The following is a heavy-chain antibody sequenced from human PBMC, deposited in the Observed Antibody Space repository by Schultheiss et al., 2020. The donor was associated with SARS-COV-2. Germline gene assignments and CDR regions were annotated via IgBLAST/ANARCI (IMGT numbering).Heavy chain of an antibody. V-gene: IGHV1-2*02. Sequence: ASVKVSCKASGYTFTGYYMHWVRQAPGQGLEWMGWINPNSGGTNYAQKFQGRVTMTRNTSISTAYMELSRLRSDDTAVYYCARDSLPAVTTRYFDYWGQGTLVTVSS. CDR1: GYTFTGYY. CDR2: INPNSGGT. J-gene: IGHJ4*02. CDR3: ARDSLPAVTTRYFDY. D-gene: IGHD4-17*01.